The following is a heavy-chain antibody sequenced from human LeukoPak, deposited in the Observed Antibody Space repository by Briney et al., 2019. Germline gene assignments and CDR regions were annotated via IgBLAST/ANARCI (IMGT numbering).Heavy chain of an antibody. V-gene: IGHV6-1*01. CDR2: TYYRSKWSS. CDR1: GDSVSSNSAA. Sequence: SQTLSLTCAISGDSVSSNSAAWNWIRQSPSRGLEWLGRTYYRSKWSSDYALSVKSRITINPDTSKNQFSLQLNSMTPEDTAVYYCARDGGVPAAAGVRPPNDYWGQGTLVTVSS. J-gene: IGHJ4*02. D-gene: IGHD6-13*01. CDR3: ARDGGVPAAAGVRPPNDY.